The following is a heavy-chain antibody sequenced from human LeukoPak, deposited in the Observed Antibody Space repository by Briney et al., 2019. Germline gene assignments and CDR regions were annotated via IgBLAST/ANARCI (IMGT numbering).Heavy chain of an antibody. J-gene: IGHJ6*03. CDR1: GFPFMTYA. Sequence: GGSLTLSCEASGFPFMTYAMNWVRQSPGKGLEWVAFLTRGSSNIQYAESVKGRFTISRDNGKDSLFLQMNSLRAEDTAVYYCARVVPVHEYYNSYMDVWGKETAVTVSS. CDR3: ARVVPVHEYYNSYMDV. CDR2: LTRGSSNI. D-gene: IGHD1-1*01. V-gene: IGHV3-48*01.